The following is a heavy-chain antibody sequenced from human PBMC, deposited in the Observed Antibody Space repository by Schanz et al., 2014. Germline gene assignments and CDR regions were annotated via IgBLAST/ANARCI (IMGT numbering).Heavy chain of an antibody. CDR3: ARGRVLES. D-gene: IGHD1-1*01. CDR2: ISASGGDT. Sequence: EVQLVESGGGLVQPGGSLRLSCAASGFTFSTSTMHWVRQAPGKGLEWLSVISASGGDTYYADSVKGRFTISRDNAKNSLFLQMNSLRPEDTAVYYCARGRVLESWGQGTLVTVSS. V-gene: IGHV3-21*01. J-gene: IGHJ5*02. CDR1: GFTFSTST.